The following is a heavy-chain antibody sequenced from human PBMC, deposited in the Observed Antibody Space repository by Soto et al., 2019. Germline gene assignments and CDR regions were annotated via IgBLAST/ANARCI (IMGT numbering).Heavy chain of an antibody. CDR2: ITSDTKTI. V-gene: IGHV3-48*02. Sequence: EVQLVESGGDLVQRGGSLRLSCVASGFTFSVYSMNWVRQAPGKGLEWFSYITSDTKTIKYADSVKGRFTISRDNAKNSVYLQMNSLRDEDTAVYYCARSVEGHSDYWGQGTVVTVSS. CDR3: ARSVEGHSDY. CDR1: GFTFSVYS. J-gene: IGHJ4*02. D-gene: IGHD6-19*01.